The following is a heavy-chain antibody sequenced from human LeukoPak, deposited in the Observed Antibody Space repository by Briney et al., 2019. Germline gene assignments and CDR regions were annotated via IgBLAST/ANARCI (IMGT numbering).Heavy chain of an antibody. CDR2: ISSSSSCI. CDR1: GFTFSSYS. Sequence: GGSLRLSCAASGFTFSSYSMSWVRQAPGKGLEWVSSISSSSSCIYYADSVKGRFTISRDNAKNSLYLQMNSLRAEDTAVYYCARDLWGILTGYIDYWGQGTLVTVSS. J-gene: IGHJ4*02. V-gene: IGHV3-21*01. CDR3: ARDLWGILTGYIDY. D-gene: IGHD3-9*01.